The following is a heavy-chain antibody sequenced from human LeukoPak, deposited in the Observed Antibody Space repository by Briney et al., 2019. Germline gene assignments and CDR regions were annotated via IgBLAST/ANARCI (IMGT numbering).Heavy chain of an antibody. D-gene: IGHD2-15*01. Sequence: RGSLRLSCAASGFTFNIYTMTWVRQAPGKGLEWVSSIGSSSRYIYYADSLKGRFTISRDNDKNSVFLQMNSLRAEDTAVYYCARDCSSSAFDIWGQGTMVTVSS. CDR3: ARDCSSSAFDI. V-gene: IGHV3-21*01. J-gene: IGHJ3*02. CDR2: IGSSSRYI. CDR1: GFTFNIYT.